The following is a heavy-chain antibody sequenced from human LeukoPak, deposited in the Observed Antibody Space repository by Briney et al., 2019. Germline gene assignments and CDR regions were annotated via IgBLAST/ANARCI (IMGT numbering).Heavy chain of an antibody. V-gene: IGHV4-39*01. CDR1: GGSISSRPYC. CDR3: ARLVVSTWYHEVLLGRDY. J-gene: IGHJ4*02. CDR2: FFYSGST. Sequence: SETLSLTCTVSGGSISSRPYCWGWIRQPPGKGLEWLGSFFYSGSTNYKPSLKSRVTISVDTSKNQFSLKLSSVTAADTAVYYCARLVVSTWYHEVLLGRDYWGQGTLVTVSS. D-gene: IGHD6-13*01.